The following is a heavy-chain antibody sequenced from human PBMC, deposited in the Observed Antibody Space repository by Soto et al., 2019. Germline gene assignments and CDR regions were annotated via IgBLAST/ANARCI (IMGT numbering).Heavy chain of an antibody. CDR3: ARGVYCSSTSCYSSVDYYYYYYMDV. J-gene: IGHJ6*03. Sequence: ASVKVSCNASGYTFTSYDINLVRQATGQGLEWMGIINPSGGSTSYAQKFQGRVTMTRDTSTSTVYMELSSLRSEDTAVYYCARGVYCSSTSCYSSVDYYYYYYMDVWGKGTTVTVSS. CDR2: INPSGGST. CDR1: GYTFTSYD. D-gene: IGHD2-2*01. V-gene: IGHV1-46*03.